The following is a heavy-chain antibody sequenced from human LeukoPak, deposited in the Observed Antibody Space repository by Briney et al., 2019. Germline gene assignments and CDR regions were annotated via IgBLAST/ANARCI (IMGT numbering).Heavy chain of an antibody. J-gene: IGHJ3*02. Sequence: GGSLRLSCAASGYTFSDCYMNWIRQAPGKGLEWISYISTSGSTIYYADSVKGGFTISRDNAKNSLYLQMNSLRVEDTAVYYCARDRAGYHYGSDAFDIWGQGTVVTVSS. CDR1: GYTFSDCY. CDR3: ARDRAGYHYGSDAFDI. V-gene: IGHV3-11*04. CDR2: ISTSGSTI. D-gene: IGHD3-22*01.